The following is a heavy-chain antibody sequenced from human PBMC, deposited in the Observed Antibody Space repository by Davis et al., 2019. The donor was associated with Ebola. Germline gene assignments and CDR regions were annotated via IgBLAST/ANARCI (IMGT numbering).Heavy chain of an antibody. CDR1: GYTFTGYY. V-gene: IGHV1-2*04. CDR3: ARDSSLATTSWFDP. J-gene: IGHJ5*02. Sequence: AASVTVSCQASGYTFTGYYMHWVRQAPGQGLEWMGWINPNSGGTNYAQKFQGWVTMTRDTSISTAYMELSRLRSDDTAVYYCARDSSLATTSWFDPWGQGTLVTVSS. CDR2: INPNSGGT. D-gene: IGHD4-11*01.